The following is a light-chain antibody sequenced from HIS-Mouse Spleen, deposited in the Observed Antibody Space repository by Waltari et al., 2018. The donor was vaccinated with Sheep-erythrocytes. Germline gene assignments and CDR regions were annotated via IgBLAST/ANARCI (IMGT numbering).Light chain of an antibody. CDR3: CSYAGSYNHV. V-gene: IGLV2-11*01. Sequence: QSALTQPRSVSGSPGQSVTISCTGTSSDVGGYNYVSWYQQHPGKAPKLTISDVSKRPSGVPDRVSGAKSGNTASLTISGLQAEDEADYYCCSYAGSYNHVFATGTKVTVL. CDR1: SSDVGGYNY. J-gene: IGLJ1*01. CDR2: DVS.